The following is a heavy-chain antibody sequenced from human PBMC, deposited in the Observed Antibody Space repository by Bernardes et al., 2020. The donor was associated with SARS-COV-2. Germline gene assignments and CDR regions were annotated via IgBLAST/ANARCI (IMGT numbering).Heavy chain of an antibody. V-gene: IGHV3-23*01. CDR2: ISGSGGRT. D-gene: IGHD3-3*01. CDR1: GFTFSSYA. CDR3: AKTTSGYSH. J-gene: IGHJ4*02. Sequence: GGSLRLSCAASGFTFSSYAMNWVRQAPGKGLEWVSAISGSGGRTYYADAVKGRFTISRDNSKNTLFLQMNSLRGEDTAVYYCAKTTSGYSHWGQGTLVTVSS.